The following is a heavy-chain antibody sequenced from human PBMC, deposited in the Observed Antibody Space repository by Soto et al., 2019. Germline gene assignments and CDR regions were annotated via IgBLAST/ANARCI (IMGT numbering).Heavy chain of an antibody. CDR2: ISGSGGST. Sequence: GESLKISCAASGFTFSSYAMSWVRQAPGKGLEWVSAISGSGGSTYYADSVKGPVTIARDTSNNTPYLQTNSLRAEDTAVYYCAKDPLQRTYDILLPYYFDYWGQGTLVTVSS. J-gene: IGHJ4*02. D-gene: IGHD3-9*01. CDR1: GFTFSSYA. CDR3: AKDPLQRTYDILLPYYFDY. V-gene: IGHV3-23*01.